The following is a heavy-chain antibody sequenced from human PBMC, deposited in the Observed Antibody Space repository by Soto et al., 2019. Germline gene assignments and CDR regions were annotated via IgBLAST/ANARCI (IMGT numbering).Heavy chain of an antibody. D-gene: IGHD1-26*01. CDR3: ARDLAKGGGSAGFDY. CDR1: GYTFTVYY. J-gene: IGHJ4*02. CDR2: INPKSGGT. V-gene: IGHV1-2*02. Sequence: VTVSCKASGYTFTVYYMHWVRQAPGQGLEWMGWINPKSGGTMYPQKFQGRVTMTWDTSISTAYMALTRLRSDDTAVYYCARDLAKGGGSAGFDYWGQGTLVTVSS.